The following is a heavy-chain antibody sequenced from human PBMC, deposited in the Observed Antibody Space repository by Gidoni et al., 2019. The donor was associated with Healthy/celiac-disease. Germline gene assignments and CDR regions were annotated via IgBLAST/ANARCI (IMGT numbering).Heavy chain of an antibody. CDR2: ISGSGGST. CDR1: GFTFSSYA. CDR3: AKDLPYYDILLFYYYYGMDV. V-gene: IGHV3-23*01. Sequence: EVQLLESGGGLVQPGGSLRLSCAASGFTFSSYAMRWVRQDPGKGLEWVSAISGSGGSTYYADAVKGRLTISRDNSKNTLYLQMNIRRAEDTAVYYCAKDLPYYDILLFYYYYGMDVWGQGTTVTVSS. D-gene: IGHD3-9*01. J-gene: IGHJ6*02.